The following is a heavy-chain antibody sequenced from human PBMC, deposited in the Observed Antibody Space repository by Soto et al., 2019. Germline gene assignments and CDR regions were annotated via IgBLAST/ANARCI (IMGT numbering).Heavy chain of an antibody. CDR2: IYYSGST. CDR3: ASNDYVGYYFDY. D-gene: IGHD4-17*01. Sequence: QVQLQESGPGLVKPSQTLSLTCTVSGGSISSGGYYWGWIRQHPGKGLEWIGYIYYSGSTYYNPSLKSRVTISVDTSKNQFSLKLSSVTAADTAVYYCASNDYVGYYFDYWGQGTLVTVSS. V-gene: IGHV4-31*03. CDR1: GGSISSGGYY. J-gene: IGHJ4*02.